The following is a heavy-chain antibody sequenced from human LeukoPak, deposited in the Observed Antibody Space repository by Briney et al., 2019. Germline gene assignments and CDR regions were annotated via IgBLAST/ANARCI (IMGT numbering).Heavy chain of an antibody. CDR1: GFTFSSYG. CDR3: ARVTGYSSTWYFDY. Sequence: GGSLRLSCVVSGFTFSSYGMHWVRQAPGKGLEWAALIWHDGSNKYYADSVKGRFTISRDNSKNTLYLQMNSLRAGDSAVYYCARVTGYSSTWYFDYWGQGTLVTVSS. J-gene: IGHJ4*02. V-gene: IGHV3-33*01. CDR2: IWHDGSNK. D-gene: IGHD6-13*01.